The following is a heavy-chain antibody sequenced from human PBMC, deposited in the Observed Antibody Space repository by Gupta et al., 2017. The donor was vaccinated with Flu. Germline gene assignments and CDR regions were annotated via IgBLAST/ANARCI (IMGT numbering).Heavy chain of an antibody. CDR2: IGSAGDT. D-gene: IGHD3-10*01. CDR3: TRVRGGDFDPRWYFDL. Sequence: EVRLVESGGTLVQPGGSLRLSCAARGFSLSSTDMHWVRQTVGKGREWVSAIGSAGDTYYVDSVKGRFIISRDNANNSLFLKMNSLRAGDTAVYYCTRVRGGDFDPRWYFDLWGRGTLVTVSS. J-gene: IGHJ2*01. V-gene: IGHV3-13*01. CDR1: GFSLSSTD.